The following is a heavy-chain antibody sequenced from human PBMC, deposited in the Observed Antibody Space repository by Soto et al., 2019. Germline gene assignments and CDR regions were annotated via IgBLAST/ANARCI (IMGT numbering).Heavy chain of an antibody. J-gene: IGHJ3*02. D-gene: IGHD3-22*01. Sequence: GGSLRLSCAASGFTFSSYAMSWVRQAPGKGLEWVSAISGSGGRTHYADSVKGRFTISTDNSKNTLYLQMNSLRAEDTAVYYCAKRYYYDSSGYFDAFDIWGQATMVTVSS. CDR1: GFTFSSYA. V-gene: IGHV3-23*01. CDR2: ISGSGGRT. CDR3: AKRYYYDSSGYFDAFDI.